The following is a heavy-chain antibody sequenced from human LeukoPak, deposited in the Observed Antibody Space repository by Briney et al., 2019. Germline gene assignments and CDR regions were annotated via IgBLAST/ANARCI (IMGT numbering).Heavy chain of an antibody. Sequence: QTGGPLRLSCAASGFTFSRYAMTWVRQAPGKGLEWVSSIGPSNGTTYYAESVKGRFTISRDNSENTLYLQLNSLRADDTAIYYCVKRSTSGWFYFDYWGQGTLVTVSS. CDR1: GFTFSRYA. V-gene: IGHV3-23*01. CDR2: IGPSNGTT. D-gene: IGHD6-19*01. CDR3: VKRSTSGWFYFDY. J-gene: IGHJ4*02.